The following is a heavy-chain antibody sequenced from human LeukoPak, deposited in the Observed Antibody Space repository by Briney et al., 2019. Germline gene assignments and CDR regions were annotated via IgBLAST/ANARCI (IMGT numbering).Heavy chain of an antibody. CDR2: IYRGGTT. CDR1: GFTVSNNY. D-gene: IGHD6-19*01. V-gene: IGHV3-66*01. Sequence: GGSLRLSCAASGFTVSNNYMSWVRQAPGKGLEWVSNIYRGGTTHYADSVKGRFTISSDNSKNTLYLQMNSLRAEDTAVYYCARAKQWLGAFDCWGQGTLVTVSS. J-gene: IGHJ4*02. CDR3: ARAKQWLGAFDC.